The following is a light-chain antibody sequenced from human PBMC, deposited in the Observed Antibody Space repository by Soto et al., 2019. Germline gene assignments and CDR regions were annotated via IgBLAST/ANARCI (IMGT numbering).Light chain of an antibody. V-gene: IGKV3-15*01. Sequence: EIVMTPSPATLSVSPGDRATLSCRASQSVNRNLAWYQQKPGQPPRLLIYGAATRATGIPARFSGSGSGTEFTLTITSLQSEDFGVYFCQQYDNWPFTFGGGTKVDIK. J-gene: IGKJ4*01. CDR3: QQYDNWPFT. CDR1: QSVNRN. CDR2: GAA.